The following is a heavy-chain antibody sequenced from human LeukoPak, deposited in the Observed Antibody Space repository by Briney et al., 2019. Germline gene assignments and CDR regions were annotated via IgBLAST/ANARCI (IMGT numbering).Heavy chain of an antibody. CDR2: ISYDGSNK. CDR1: GFTFSSYS. CDR3: AKAGSDCGGDCYTHYYYYYYYMDV. J-gene: IGHJ6*03. V-gene: IGHV3-30*18. D-gene: IGHD2-21*02. Sequence: GGSLRLSCAASGFTFSSYSMNWVRQAPGKGLEWVAVISYDGSNKYYADSVKGRFTISRDNSKNTLYLQMNSLRAEDTAVYYCAKAGSDCGGDCYTHYYYYYYYMDVWGKGTTVTVSS.